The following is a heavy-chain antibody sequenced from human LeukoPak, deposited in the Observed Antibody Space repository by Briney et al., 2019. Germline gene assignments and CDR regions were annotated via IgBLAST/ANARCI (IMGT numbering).Heavy chain of an antibody. J-gene: IGHJ4*02. CDR1: GFTFSDYY. D-gene: IGHD2-2*01. CDR2: TSSSGSTI. CDR3: ARVCSSTSCYPGNGLDY. V-gene: IGHV3-11*01. Sequence: PGGSLRLSCAASGFTFSDYYMSWIRQAPGKGLEWVSYTSSSGSTIYYADSVKGRFTISRDNAKNSLYLQMNSLRAEDTAVYYCARVCSSTSCYPGNGLDYWAREPWSPSPQ.